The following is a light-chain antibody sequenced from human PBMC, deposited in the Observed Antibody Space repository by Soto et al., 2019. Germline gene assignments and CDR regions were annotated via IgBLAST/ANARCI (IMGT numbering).Light chain of an antibody. CDR3: QQSYSTSYT. CDR1: QSSSSN. J-gene: IGKJ2*01. V-gene: IGKV1-39*01. Sequence: DIHMTQSPSSLSAPVGDRVTITSRTSQSSSSNLNWYQQKPGKAPTLLIYAASRLPSGVPSRFSGSGSGTDFTLTISSLQPEDFATYYCQQSYSTSYTFGQGTKLEIK. CDR2: AAS.